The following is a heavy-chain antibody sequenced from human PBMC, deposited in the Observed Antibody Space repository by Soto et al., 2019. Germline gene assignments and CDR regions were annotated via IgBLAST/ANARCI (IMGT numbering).Heavy chain of an antibody. CDR1: GFTFSSYS. D-gene: IGHD3-3*01. CDR3: AREAGYDLWSGYDAFDI. CDR2: ISSSSSYI. J-gene: IGHJ3*02. Sequence: GGSLRLSCAASGFTFSSYSMNWVRQAPGKGLEWVSSISSSSSYIYYADSVKGRFTISRDNAKNSLYLQMNSLRAEDTAVYYCAREAGYDLWSGYDAFDIWGQGTMVTVSS. V-gene: IGHV3-21*01.